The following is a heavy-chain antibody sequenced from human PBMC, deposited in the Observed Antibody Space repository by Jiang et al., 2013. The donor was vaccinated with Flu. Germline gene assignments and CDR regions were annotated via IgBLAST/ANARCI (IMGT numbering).Heavy chain of an antibody. CDR1: GYSVSSGFH. Sequence: PGLLKPSETLSLTCAVSGYSVSSGFHWAWVRQPPGKGLEWIGTIYHSGNTYYNPSLKSRVTISLDTSKNQFSLKLSSVTPADTAVYYCARANNFDYWGQGTLVTVSS. D-gene: IGHD1/OR15-1a*01. CDR2: IYHSGNT. CDR3: ARANNFDY. V-gene: IGHV4-38-2*01. J-gene: IGHJ4*02.